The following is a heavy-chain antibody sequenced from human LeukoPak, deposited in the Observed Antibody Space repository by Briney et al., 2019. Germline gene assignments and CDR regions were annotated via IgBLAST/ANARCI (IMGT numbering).Heavy chain of an antibody. CDR1: GFTFSSYA. CDR3: AKDRVDGGAAAGKFFP. D-gene: IGHD6-13*01. J-gene: IGHJ5*02. Sequence: GRSLRLSCAASGFTFSSYAMHWVRQAPGKGLEWVAVISYDGSNKCYADSVKGRFTISRDNSKNTLYLQMNSLRAEDTAVYYCAKDRVDGGAAAGKFFPWGQGTLVTVSS. CDR2: ISYDGSNK. V-gene: IGHV3-30-3*01.